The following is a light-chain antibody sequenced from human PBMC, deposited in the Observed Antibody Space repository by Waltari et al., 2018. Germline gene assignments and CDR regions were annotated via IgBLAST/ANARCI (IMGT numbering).Light chain of an antibody. CDR1: SGDVGGYNF. CDR3: SSYTATGLYV. V-gene: IGLV2-14*03. J-gene: IGLJ1*01. CDR2: DVH. Sequence: QSALTQPASVSGSPGQSITISCTGTSGDVGGYNFVSWYQQYPGEAPKLVIYDVHMRPYGAPDRFSGSKSGNAASLVISGLQAEDEADYYCSSYTATGLYVFGTGTKVTVL.